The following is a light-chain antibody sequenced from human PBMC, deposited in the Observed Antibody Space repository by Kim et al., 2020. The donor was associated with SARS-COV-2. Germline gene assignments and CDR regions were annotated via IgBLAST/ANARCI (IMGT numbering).Light chain of an antibody. CDR1: QSVSSSY. J-gene: IGKJ4*01. V-gene: IGKV3-20*01. CDR3: QQYGSSHT. Sequence: LSPGERATLSCRASQSVSSSYLAGYQQKPGQAPRLLIYGASSRATGIPDRFSGSGSGTDFTLTISRLEPEDFAVYYCQQYGSSHTFGGGTKVDIK. CDR2: GAS.